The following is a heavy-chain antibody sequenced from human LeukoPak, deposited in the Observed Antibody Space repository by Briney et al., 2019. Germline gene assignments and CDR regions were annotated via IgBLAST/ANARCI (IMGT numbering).Heavy chain of an antibody. J-gene: IGHJ4*02. Sequence: ASVKVSCKASGYTFTNYPINWVRQAPGQGLEWMGWIHTNTGYPIYARDFAGRFVFSLDTAVNTAYLQINSLKVEDTAVYYCARGTGQQLVQGFWGQGALVTVSS. D-gene: IGHD6-13*01. CDR2: IHTNTGYP. V-gene: IGHV7-4-1*02. CDR3: ARGTGQQLVQGF. CDR1: GYTFTNYP.